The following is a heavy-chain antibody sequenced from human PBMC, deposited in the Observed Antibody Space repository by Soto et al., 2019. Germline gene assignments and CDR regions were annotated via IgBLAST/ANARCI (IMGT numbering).Heavy chain of an antibody. V-gene: IGHV1-46*03. CDR3: GKPWWARVRGVKRFDS. Sequence: QVQLVQSGAEVKKPGASVKVSCKASGYTFTNDYMHWVRQAPGQGLEWMGIINPSTGTTSYAQKFQGRGPMPRDPSPAKAHMQLSGRGSDATAVFCCGKPWWARVRGVKRFDSWGREPWSPSPQ. D-gene: IGHD3-10*01. CDR1: GYTFTNDY. J-gene: IGHJ4*02. CDR2: INPSTGTT.